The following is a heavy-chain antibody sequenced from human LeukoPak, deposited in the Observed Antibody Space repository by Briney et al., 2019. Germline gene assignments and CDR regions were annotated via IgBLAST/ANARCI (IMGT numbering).Heavy chain of an antibody. Sequence: ASVKVSCKASGGTFSSYAISWVRQAPGQGLEWMGGIIPIFGTANYAQKSQGRVTITADESTSTAYMELSSLRSEDTAVYYCARGVTFPVAARPGEYYYYYMDVWGKGTTVTVSS. CDR1: GGTFSSYA. CDR3: ARGVTFPVAARPGEYYYYYMDV. CDR2: IIPIFGTA. V-gene: IGHV1-69*13. D-gene: IGHD6-6*01. J-gene: IGHJ6*03.